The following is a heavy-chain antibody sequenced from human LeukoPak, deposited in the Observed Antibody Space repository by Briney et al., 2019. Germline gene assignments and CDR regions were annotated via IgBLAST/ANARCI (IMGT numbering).Heavy chain of an antibody. CDR3: ASGWYWVY. V-gene: IGHV4-39*01. CDR2: THYSGIT. D-gene: IGHD6-19*01. CDR1: GGSISSTSYY. Sequence: PSETLSLTCTVSGGSISSTSYYWGWIRQPPGKGLEWIGSTHYSGITNYNPSLKSRVTISIDTSKNQVSLRLSSVTAADTAVYYCASGWYWVYWGQGTLVTVSS. J-gene: IGHJ4*02.